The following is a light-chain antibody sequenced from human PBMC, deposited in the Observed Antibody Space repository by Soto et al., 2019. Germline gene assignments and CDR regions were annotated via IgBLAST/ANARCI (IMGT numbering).Light chain of an antibody. CDR1: SSNIGSNY. J-gene: IGLJ3*02. V-gene: IGLV1-47*02. Sequence: QSVLTQPPSASGTPGQRVTISCSGSSSNIGSNYVYWYQQLPGTASKLLIYSNNQRPSGVPDRFSGSKSGTSASLAISGLRSEDEADYYCAAWDDGLSGVFGGGTKLTVL. CDR3: AAWDDGLSGV. CDR2: SNN.